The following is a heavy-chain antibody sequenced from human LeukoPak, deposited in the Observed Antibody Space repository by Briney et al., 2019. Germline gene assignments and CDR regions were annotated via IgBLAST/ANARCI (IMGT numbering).Heavy chain of an antibody. CDR3: ARANAPYCSSTSCLFDY. D-gene: IGHD2-2*01. CDR2: INPNSGGT. Sequence: ASVKVSCKASGYTFTGYYMHWVRQAPGQGLEWMAWINPNSGGTYYAQNFHDRITMTRDTSISSAYMELSRLRSDDTAIYYCARANAPYCSSTSCLFDYWGQGTLVTVSS. CDR1: GYTFTGYY. J-gene: IGHJ4*02. V-gene: IGHV1-2*02.